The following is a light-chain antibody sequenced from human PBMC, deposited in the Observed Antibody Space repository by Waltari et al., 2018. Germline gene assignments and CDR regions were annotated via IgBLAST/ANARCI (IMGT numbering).Light chain of an antibody. CDR1: SSDIGTYNY. CDR3: DSKSSSSPHV. CDR2: DVS. V-gene: IGLV2-14*03. Sequence: QSALTQPASVSGSPGQSITVSCTGTSSDIGTYNYVSWYQQHTGKAPKLMIYDVSSRPSGVSNRFSGSKSGNTASLTISGLQAEDEADYYCDSKSSSSPHVFGTGTKVTVL. J-gene: IGLJ1*01.